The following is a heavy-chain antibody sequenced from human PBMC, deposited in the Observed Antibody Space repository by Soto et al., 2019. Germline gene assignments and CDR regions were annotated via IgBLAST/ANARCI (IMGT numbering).Heavy chain of an antibody. D-gene: IGHD6-13*01. V-gene: IGHV1-2*04. CDR2: INPNSGGT. J-gene: IGHJ5*02. CDR1: GYTFTGYY. CDR3: ARGQQLESWFDP. Sequence: GASAKVSCTASGYTFTGYYMHWVRQAPGQGLEWMGWINPNSGGTNYAQKFQGCVTMTRDTSISTAYMELSRLRSDDKAVYYCARGQQLESWFDPGGQGNLVTVS.